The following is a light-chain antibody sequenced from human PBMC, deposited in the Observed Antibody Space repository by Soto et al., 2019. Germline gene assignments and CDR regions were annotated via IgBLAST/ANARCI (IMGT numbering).Light chain of an antibody. CDR3: QQRRHWPLT. V-gene: IGKV3-11*01. Sequence: EIVLTQSPTTLSLSPGEGATLSCRASQSVSRFLAWFQQKPGQAPRLLIYDASNRATGIPARFSGSGSGTDFTLTISSLEPEDFAVYYCQQRRHWPLTFGPGTKVDMK. CDR1: QSVSRF. J-gene: IGKJ3*01. CDR2: DAS.